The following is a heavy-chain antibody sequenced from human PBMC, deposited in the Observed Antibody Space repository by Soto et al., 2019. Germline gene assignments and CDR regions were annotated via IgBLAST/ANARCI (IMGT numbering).Heavy chain of an antibody. CDR3: ARQTVHHPPKSIHV. D-gene: IGHD4-4*01. Sequence: TLSLTCTVSGGSISSGDYYWGWIRQPPGKGLEWIGYIYYSGSTYYNPSLKSRVTISVDTSKNQFSLKLSSVTAADTAVYYCARQTVHHPPKSIHVRGKGPSGTVSS. J-gene: IGHJ6*04. CDR1: GGSISSGDYY. CDR2: IYYSGST. V-gene: IGHV4-30-4*01.